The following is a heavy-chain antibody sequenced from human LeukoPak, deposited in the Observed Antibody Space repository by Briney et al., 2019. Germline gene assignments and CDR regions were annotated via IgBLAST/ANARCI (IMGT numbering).Heavy chain of an antibody. CDR1: GFTVSSNY. V-gene: IGHV3-23*01. D-gene: IGHD2-21*01. CDR2: ISGSGGST. CDR3: ASVNGDGAEYFQH. Sequence: GGSLRLSCAASGFTVSSNYMSWVRQAPGKGLEWVSAISGSGGSTYYADSVKGRFTISRDNSKNTLYLQMNSLRAEDTAVYYCASVNGDGAEYFQHWGQGTLVTVSS. J-gene: IGHJ1*01.